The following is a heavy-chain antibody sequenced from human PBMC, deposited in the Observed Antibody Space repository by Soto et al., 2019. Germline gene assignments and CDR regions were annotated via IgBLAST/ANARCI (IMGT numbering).Heavy chain of an antibody. D-gene: IGHD6-13*01. Sequence: QVQLVQSGAEVKKPGSSVKVSCKASVGTFSSYAISWVRQAPGQGLEWMGGIIPIFGTASYAQKFQGRVTITADKSTSTAYMELSSLRSEDTAVYYCARYRDSSPGWYFDLWGRGTLVTVSS. CDR1: VGTFSSYA. CDR3: ARYRDSSPGWYFDL. J-gene: IGHJ2*01. CDR2: IIPIFGTA. V-gene: IGHV1-69*06.